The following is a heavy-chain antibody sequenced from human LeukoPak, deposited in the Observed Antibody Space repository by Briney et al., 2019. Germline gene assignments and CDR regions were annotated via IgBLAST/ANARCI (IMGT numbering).Heavy chain of an antibody. Sequence: PGGSLRLSCTASGFTFSNLWMGWVRQAPGKGLEWVANIKQDETEKFYLGSVKGRFTISRDNAKSSLYLQMNSLRVEDTAVYYCARAGSHWHYVYWGQGTVVTVSS. CDR1: GFTFSNLW. J-gene: IGHJ4*02. D-gene: IGHD3-10*01. CDR2: IKQDETEK. CDR3: ARAGSHWHYVY. V-gene: IGHV3-7*01.